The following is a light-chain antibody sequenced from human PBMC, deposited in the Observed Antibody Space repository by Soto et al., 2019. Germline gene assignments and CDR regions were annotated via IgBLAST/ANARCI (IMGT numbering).Light chain of an antibody. J-gene: IGLJ1*01. CDR2: ENN. CDR1: SSNIGAGYE. V-gene: IGLV1-40*01. CDR3: QSYDSSLSGYV. Sequence: QLVLTQPPSVSEAPGQRVTISCTGSSSNIGAGYEAHWYQQVPGTAPKLLIYENNNRPSGVPDRFSGSKSGTSASLAITGLHAEDEAEYYCQSYDSSLSGYVFGTGTKLTVL.